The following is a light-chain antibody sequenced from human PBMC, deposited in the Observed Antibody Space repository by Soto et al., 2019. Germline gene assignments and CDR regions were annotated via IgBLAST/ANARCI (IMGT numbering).Light chain of an antibody. J-gene: IGKJ1*01. V-gene: IGKV1-5*03. CDR3: QQYNSYSWT. CDR1: QSISSW. CDR2: KAS. Sequence: DIQMTQSPSTLSASVGDRVTITCRASQSISSWLAWYQQKPGKVPKLLIYKASNLQSGVPSRFSGSGSGTEFTLTISSLQPDDFATYYRQQYNSYSWTFGQGTKVEIK.